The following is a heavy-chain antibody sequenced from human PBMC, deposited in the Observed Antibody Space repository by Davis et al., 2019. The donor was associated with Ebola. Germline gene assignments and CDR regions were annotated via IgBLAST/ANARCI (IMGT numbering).Heavy chain of an antibody. Sequence: AASVKVSCKASGYTFTAYFMHWVRRAPGQGLEWMGWISAYNGNTNYAQKLQGRVTMTTDTSTSTAYMELRSLRSDDTAVYYCARDLGMVYYYYMDVWGKGTTVTVSS. D-gene: IGHD7-27*01. CDR2: ISAYNGNT. CDR3: ARDLGMVYYYYMDV. V-gene: IGHV1-18*04. J-gene: IGHJ6*03. CDR1: GYTFTAYF.